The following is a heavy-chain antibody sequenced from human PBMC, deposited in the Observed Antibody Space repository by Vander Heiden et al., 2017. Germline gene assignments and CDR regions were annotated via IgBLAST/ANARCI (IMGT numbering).Heavy chain of an antibody. V-gene: IGHV4-39*01. Sequence: QLQLQESCPGLAKPSETLFLTCAVSGGSLRSSRYYCGWIRPPPGKGLEWIGSIYYSGSTYYNPSPKSRVTISVDTAKNQFSLKLSSVTAADTAVYYCARGGIVVVPAASFDPWGQGTLVTVSS. CDR2: IYYSGST. D-gene: IGHD2-2*01. CDR3: ARGGIVVVPAASFDP. CDR1: GGSLRSSRYY. J-gene: IGHJ5*02.